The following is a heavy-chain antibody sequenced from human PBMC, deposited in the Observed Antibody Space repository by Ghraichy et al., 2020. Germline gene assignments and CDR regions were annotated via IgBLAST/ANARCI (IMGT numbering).Heavy chain of an antibody. CDR2: IYSGGST. V-gene: IGHV3-53*01. D-gene: IGHD3-22*01. J-gene: IGHJ4*02. Sequence: GSLRLSCAASGLTVSDNYMSWVRQSPGKGLEWVSVIYSGGSTYYADSMKGRFTISRDNSKNTLYLQMNSLRAEDTAVYYCARDYYDTRGYYYSDYWGQGTLVTVSS. CDR1: GLTVSDNY. CDR3: ARDYYDTRGYYYSDY.